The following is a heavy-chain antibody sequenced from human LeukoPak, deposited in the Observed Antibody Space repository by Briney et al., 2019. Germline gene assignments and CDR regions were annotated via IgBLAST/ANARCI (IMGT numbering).Heavy chain of an antibody. V-gene: IGHV4-59*01. CDR1: GGSISSYY. CDR2: IYYSGST. CDR3: ARAITIGGLFDY. Sequence: SETLSLTCTVSGGSISSYYWSWIRQPPGKGLEWIGYIYYSGSTNYNPSLKSRVTISVDTSKNQFSLKLSSVTAADTAVYYCARAITIGGLFDYWGQGTLVTVSS. J-gene: IGHJ4*02. D-gene: IGHD3-16*01.